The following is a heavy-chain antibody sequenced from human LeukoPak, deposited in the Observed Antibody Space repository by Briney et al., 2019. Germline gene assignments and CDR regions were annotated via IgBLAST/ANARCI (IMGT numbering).Heavy chain of an antibody. Sequence: GGSLRLSCAASGFTFSSYWMSWVRQAPGKGLEWVANIKQDGSEKYYVDSVKGRFIISRDNAKSSLYLQMNSLRAEDTAVYYCAREPYSSGWYSPYYFDYWGQGTLVTVSS. D-gene: IGHD6-19*01. CDR1: GFTFSSYW. J-gene: IGHJ4*02. CDR2: IKQDGSEK. CDR3: AREPYSSGWYSPYYFDY. V-gene: IGHV3-7*01.